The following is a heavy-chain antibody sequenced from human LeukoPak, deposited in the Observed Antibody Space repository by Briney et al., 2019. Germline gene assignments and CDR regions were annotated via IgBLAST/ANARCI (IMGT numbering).Heavy chain of an antibody. CDR2: IYYSGST. V-gene: IGHV4-59*01. J-gene: IGHJ4*02. Sequence: RPSETLSLTCTVSGVSISSYYWSWIRQPPGKGLEWIGYIYYSGSTNYNPSLKSRVTISVDTSKNQFSLKLSSVTAADTAVYYCARGGQLAVPDPFDSWGQGTLVTVSS. CDR3: ARGGQLAVPDPFDS. CDR1: GVSISSYY. D-gene: IGHD6-19*01.